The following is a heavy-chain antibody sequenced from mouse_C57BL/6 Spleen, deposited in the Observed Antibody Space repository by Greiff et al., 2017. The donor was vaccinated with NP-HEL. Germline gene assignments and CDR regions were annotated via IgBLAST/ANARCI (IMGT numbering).Heavy chain of an antibody. D-gene: IGHD3-2*02. CDR1: GFSLTSYA. J-gene: IGHJ2*01. V-gene: IGHV2-9-1*01. Sequence: VQRVESGPGLVAPSQSLSITCTVSGFSLTSYAISWVRQPPGKGLEWLGVIWTGGGTNYNSALKSRLSISKDNSKSQVFLKMNSLQTDDTARYYWARQTAQARGYYFDYWGQGTTLTVSS. CDR3: ARQTAQARGYYFDY. CDR2: IWTGGGT.